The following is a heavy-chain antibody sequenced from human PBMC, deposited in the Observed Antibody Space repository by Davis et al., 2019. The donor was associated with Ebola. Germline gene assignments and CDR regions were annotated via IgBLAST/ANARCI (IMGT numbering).Heavy chain of an antibody. D-gene: IGHD5-18*01. V-gene: IGHV3-13*01. Sequence: GESLKISCAASGFTFRTYDMHWVRQTTGKGLEWVSVIGTAGDTYYRGSVKGRFTISRENARNSLYLQMNSLTAGDTAVYYCARDGAPPYSYGYYYYYGMDVWGQGTTVTVSS. CDR2: IGTAGDT. CDR1: GFTFRTYD. J-gene: IGHJ6*02. CDR3: ARDGAPPYSYGYYYYYGMDV.